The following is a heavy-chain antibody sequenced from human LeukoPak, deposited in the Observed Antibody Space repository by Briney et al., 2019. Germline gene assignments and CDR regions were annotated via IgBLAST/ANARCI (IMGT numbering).Heavy chain of an antibody. CDR1: GGSISSGGYS. Sequence: PSETLSLTCAVSGGSISSGGYSWSWIRQPPGKGLEWIGYIYHSGSTYYNPSLKSRVTISVDRSKNQFSLKLSSVTAADTAVYYCARDRGDYLPGTFDIWGQGTMVTVSS. CDR3: ARDRGDYLPGTFDI. CDR2: IYHSGST. V-gene: IGHV4-30-2*01. J-gene: IGHJ3*02. D-gene: IGHD3-16*02.